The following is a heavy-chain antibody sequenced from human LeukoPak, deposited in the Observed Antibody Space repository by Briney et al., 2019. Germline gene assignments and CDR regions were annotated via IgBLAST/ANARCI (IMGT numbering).Heavy chain of an antibody. V-gene: IGHV3-11*01. Sequence: KLSCEASGFTFSSYYMSWVRQAPGQGLEWVSYISSSGSTIYYADSVKGRFTISRDNAKNSLYLQMNSLRAEDTAVYYCAIQGGDFDYWGQGTLVTVSS. D-gene: IGHD3-16*01. J-gene: IGHJ4*02. CDR3: AIQGGDFDY. CDR1: GFTFSSYY. CDR2: ISSSGSTI.